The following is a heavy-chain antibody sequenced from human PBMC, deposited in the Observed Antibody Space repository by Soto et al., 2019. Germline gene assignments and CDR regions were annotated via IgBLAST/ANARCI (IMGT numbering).Heavy chain of an antibody. CDR2: ISATGGSA. V-gene: IGHV3-23*01. CDR1: AFSFSSYA. D-gene: IGHD5-12*01. Sequence: EVQLLQSGGGLVQPGGSLRLSCVASAFSFSSYAMNWVRQAPWKGTEWVSSISATGGSAYCADSVKGAFTISRDNSKNTLYLKMDSLRAYDTAVYYCARDRGYSGYDREVFDFWRQGTLVTVSS. CDR3: ARDRGYSGYDREVFDF. J-gene: IGHJ4*02.